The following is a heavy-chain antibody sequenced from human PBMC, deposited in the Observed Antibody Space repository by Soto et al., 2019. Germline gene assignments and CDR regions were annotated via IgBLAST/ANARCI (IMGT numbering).Heavy chain of an antibody. CDR3: ATSLAPFWSGYYDASDY. J-gene: IGHJ4*02. D-gene: IGHD3-3*01. V-gene: IGHV1-3*01. CDR2: INAGNGNT. Sequence: QVQLVQSGAEVKKPGASVKVSCKASGYTFTSYAMHWVRQAPGQRLEWMGWINAGNGNTKNSQKFQGRGTITRETSASTTYMELRSLRSEDTAVYYCATSLAPFWSGYYDASDYWGQGTLVTVSS. CDR1: GYTFTSYA.